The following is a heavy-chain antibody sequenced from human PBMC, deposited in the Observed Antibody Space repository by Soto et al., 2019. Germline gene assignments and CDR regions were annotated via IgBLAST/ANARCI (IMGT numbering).Heavy chain of an antibody. CDR2: IIPIFGTA. CDR3: ARGRSVRFTSYYYYGMDV. CDR1: GGTFSSYA. V-gene: IGHV1-69*12. D-gene: IGHD2-15*01. Sequence: QVQLVQSGAEVKKPGSSVKVSCKASGGTFSSYAISWVRQAPGQGLEWMGGIIPIFGTANYAQKFQGRVTINADESTSTAYMELSSLRSEDTAVYYCARGRSVRFTSYYYYGMDVWGQGTTVTVSS. J-gene: IGHJ6*02.